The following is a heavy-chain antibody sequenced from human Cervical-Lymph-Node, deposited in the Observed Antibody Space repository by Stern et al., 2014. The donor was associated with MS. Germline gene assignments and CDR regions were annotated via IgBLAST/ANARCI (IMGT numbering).Heavy chain of an antibody. Sequence: MQLVESGGGVVQPGGSLRLSCAASGFTFRTYAMHWVRQAPGKGLDWVAVISFDGRRKFYADSVKGRLTISRDDSKQTLYLQLSSLRPEDTAVYYCARSFCSGAACHRFHFDYWGQGSLITVSS. J-gene: IGHJ4*01. CDR2: ISFDGRRK. D-gene: IGHD2-21*02. V-gene: IGHV3-30*04. CDR1: GFTFRTYA. CDR3: ARSFCSGAACHRFHFDY.